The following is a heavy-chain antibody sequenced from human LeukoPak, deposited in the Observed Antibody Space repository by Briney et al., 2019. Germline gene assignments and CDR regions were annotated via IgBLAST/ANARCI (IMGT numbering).Heavy chain of an antibody. Sequence: GGSLRLSCAASGFTFSSYAMSWVRQAPGKGLEWVSAISGSGGSTYYADSVKGRFTISRDNSKNTLCLQMNSLRAEDTAVYYCAKDRYRSYCFDYWGQGTLVTVSS. CDR3: AKDRYRSYCFDY. V-gene: IGHV3-23*01. CDR1: GFTFSSYA. CDR2: ISGSGGST. J-gene: IGHJ4*02. D-gene: IGHD1-26*01.